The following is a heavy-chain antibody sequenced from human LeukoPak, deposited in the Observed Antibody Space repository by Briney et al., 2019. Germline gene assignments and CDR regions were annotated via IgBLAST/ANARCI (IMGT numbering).Heavy chain of an antibody. J-gene: IGHJ6*03. D-gene: IGHD6-19*01. CDR2: INPNSGGT. Sequence: ASVKVSCKASGYTFTGYYMHWVRQAPGQWLEWMGWINPNSGGTNYAQKFQGRVTMTRDTSISTAYMELSRLRSDDTAVYYCARESVLSVAAYYMDVWGKGTTVTVSS. CDR1: GYTFTGYY. CDR3: ARESVLSVAAYYMDV. V-gene: IGHV1-2*02.